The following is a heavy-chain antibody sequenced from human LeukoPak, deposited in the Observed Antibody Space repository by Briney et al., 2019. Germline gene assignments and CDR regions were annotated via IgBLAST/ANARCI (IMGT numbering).Heavy chain of an antibody. CDR2: ISHSGST. CDR3: ASRSTVTTLYFDY. CDR1: GGSFSGYY. V-gene: IGHV4-34*01. Sequence: SETLSLTCAVYGGSFSGYYWSWIRQPPGKGLEWIGEISHSGSTNYNPSLKSRVTISVDTSKNQFSLKLSSVTAADTAVYYCASRSTVTTLYFDYWGQGTLVTVSS. J-gene: IGHJ4*02. D-gene: IGHD4-17*01.